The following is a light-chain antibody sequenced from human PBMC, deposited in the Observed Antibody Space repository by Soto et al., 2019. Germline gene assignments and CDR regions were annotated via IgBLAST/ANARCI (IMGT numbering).Light chain of an antibody. Sequence: ETVMTQSPATLSVSPGVRATLSCLASQSVSSNLAWYQQKPGQAPRLLIYGASTRATGIPTRFSGRGTGKEFTLTISRLQSYDVALYDCKQYQDWPQWTVGQGTQVE. CDR2: GAS. CDR1: QSVSSN. CDR3: KQYQDWPQWT. V-gene: IGKV3-15*01. J-gene: IGKJ1*01.